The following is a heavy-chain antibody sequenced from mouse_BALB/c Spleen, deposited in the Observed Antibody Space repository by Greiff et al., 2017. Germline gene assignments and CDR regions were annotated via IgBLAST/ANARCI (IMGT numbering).Heavy chain of an antibody. D-gene: IGHD1-2*01. J-gene: IGHJ4*01. Sequence: VQLQQSGPGLVAPSQSLSITCTVSGFSLTSYGVHWVRQPPGKGLEWLGVIWAGGSTNYNSALMSRLSISKDNSKSQVFLKMNSLQTDDTAMYYCARGNYYGYGYAMDYWGQGTSVTVSS. CDR2: IWAGGST. CDR1: GFSLTSYG. V-gene: IGHV2-9*02. CDR3: ARGNYYGYGYAMDY.